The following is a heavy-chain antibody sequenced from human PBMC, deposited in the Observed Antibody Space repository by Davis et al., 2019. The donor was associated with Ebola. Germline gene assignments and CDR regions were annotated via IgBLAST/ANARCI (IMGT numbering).Heavy chain of an antibody. D-gene: IGHD4/OR15-4a*01. CDR3: ARAPREYYGDNNSPWPRAFDV. V-gene: IGHV3-30-3*01. CDR2: ISYDGNNE. CDR1: RFTFSTYG. J-gene: IGHJ3*01. Sequence: LSLTCAASRFTFSTYGMHWVRQAPGKGLEWVAVISYDGNNEDYADSVKGRFTISRDNSKNTLYLQMNSLRPEDTAVYYCARAPREYYGDNNSPWPRAFDVWGQGALVIVSS.